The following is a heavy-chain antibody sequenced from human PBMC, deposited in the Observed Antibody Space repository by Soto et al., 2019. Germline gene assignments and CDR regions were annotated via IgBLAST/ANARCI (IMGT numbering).Heavy chain of an antibody. Sequence: GSLRLSCAASGFTFSNYGMSWVRQAPGKGLEWVSVISGSGGSTYYADSVKGRFTLSRDNSKNTLYLQMNSLRAEDTAVYYCAKGESSWYLDWFDPWGQGTLVTVYS. CDR1: GFTFSNYG. D-gene: IGHD6-13*01. CDR3: AKGESSWYLDWFDP. V-gene: IGHV3-23*01. CDR2: ISGSGGST. J-gene: IGHJ5*02.